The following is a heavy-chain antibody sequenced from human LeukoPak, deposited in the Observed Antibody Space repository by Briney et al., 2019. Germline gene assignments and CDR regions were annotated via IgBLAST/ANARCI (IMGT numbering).Heavy chain of an antibody. D-gene: IGHD3-10*01. V-gene: IGHV3-13*01. Sequence: GGSLRLSCAASGFTFSDHAMHWVRQAPGKGLEWVSAVGIAADTFYPGSVKGRFTISRDNAKNSLYLQMNSLRVEDTAVYFCARFVDQSTYYFDSWGQGTLVIVSS. CDR2: VGIAADT. CDR3: ARFVDQSTYYFDS. J-gene: IGHJ4*02. CDR1: GFTFSDHA.